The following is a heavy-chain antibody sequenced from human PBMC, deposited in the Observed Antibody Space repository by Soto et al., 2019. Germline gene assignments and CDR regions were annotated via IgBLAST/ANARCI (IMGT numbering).Heavy chain of an antibody. CDR2: IGSDGDLR. CDR3: AKVRQRFLDILTGATNFDS. D-gene: IGHD3-9*01. V-gene: IGHV3-23*01. CDR1: GFTFNNFA. J-gene: IGHJ4*02. Sequence: EVHLLGSGGDLVKPGGSRRLSCRFSGFTFNNFAISWFPQGPVKGLEWVPIIGSDGDLRHYAESVKGRFTISRDNSKSSLFLQMNSLRAEDTALYFCAKVRQRFLDILTGATNFDSWGQGTLVTVSS.